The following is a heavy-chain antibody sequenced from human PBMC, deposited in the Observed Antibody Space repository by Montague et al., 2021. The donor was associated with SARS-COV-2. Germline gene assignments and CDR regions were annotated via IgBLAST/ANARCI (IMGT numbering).Heavy chain of an antibody. J-gene: IGHJ5*02. D-gene: IGHD2-21*02. CDR1: VGSISNYY. CDR3: ARAYCGGDCHVGP. V-gene: IGHV4-59*01. CDR2: IYDSGSA. Sequence: SETLSLTCTVSVGSISNYYWTWIRQPPGKGLEWIGYIYDSGSANXNPSLKSRSTISVDTSNNQFSLRLSSVTAADTADYYCARAYCGGDCHVGPWGQGILVTVSS.